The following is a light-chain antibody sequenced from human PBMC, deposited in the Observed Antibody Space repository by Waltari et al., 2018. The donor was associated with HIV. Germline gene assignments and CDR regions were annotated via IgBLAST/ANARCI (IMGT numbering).Light chain of an antibody. V-gene: IGKV4-1*01. CDR2: WAS. CDR1: QSVLYSSNNKNY. Sequence: DIVMTQSPDSLAVSLGERATIKCKSSQSVLYSSNNKNYLAWYQQKPGQPLKLLIYWASIRESGVPDRFSGSGSATDFTLTIGSLQAEDVAVYYCQQYFSTPLTFGGGTKVEIK. J-gene: IGKJ4*01. CDR3: QQYFSTPLT.